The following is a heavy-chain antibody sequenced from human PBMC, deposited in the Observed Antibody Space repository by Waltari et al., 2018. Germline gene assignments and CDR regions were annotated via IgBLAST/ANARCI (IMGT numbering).Heavy chain of an antibody. Sequence: QVQLQQWGAGLLKPSETLSLTCTVSGGSISSSSYYWGWIRQPPGKGLEWIGSIYYSGSTYYNPSLKSRVTISVDTSKNQFSLKLSSVTAADTAVYYCARTPYYYDSSGYYFWGQGTLVTVSS. V-gene: IGHV4-39*07. CDR2: IYYSGST. D-gene: IGHD3-22*01. J-gene: IGHJ4*02. CDR3: ARTPYYYDSSGYYF. CDR1: GGSISSSSYY.